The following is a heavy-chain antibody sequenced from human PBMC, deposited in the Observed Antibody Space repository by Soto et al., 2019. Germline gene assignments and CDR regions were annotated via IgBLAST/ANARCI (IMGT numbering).Heavy chain of an antibody. CDR2: ISWNSGSI. D-gene: IGHD3-3*01. J-gene: IGHJ4*02. V-gene: IGHV3-9*01. CDR3: AKVLDFGIGPFDY. CDR1: GFTFDDYA. Sequence: PGGSLRLSCAASGFTFDDYAMHWVRQAPGKGLEWVSGISWNSGSIGYADSVKGRFTISRDNAKNSLYLQMNSLRAEDTALYYCAKVLDFGIGPFDYWGQGTLVTVSS.